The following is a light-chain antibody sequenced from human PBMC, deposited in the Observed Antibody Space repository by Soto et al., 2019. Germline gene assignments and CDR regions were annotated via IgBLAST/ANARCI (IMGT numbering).Light chain of an antibody. CDR2: DNS. CDR1: GAKIGNSY. V-gene: IGLV1-51*01. J-gene: IGLJ3*02. CDR3: GAWDCGLTGVL. Sequence: QSVLTQPPSVSAAPGQKVTISCSGSGAKIGNSYVSWYQQFPGTTPRLLIYDNSERPSGIPDRFSASKSGTSATLGITGLQTGDEADYYCGAWDCGLTGVLFGGGTKLTVL.